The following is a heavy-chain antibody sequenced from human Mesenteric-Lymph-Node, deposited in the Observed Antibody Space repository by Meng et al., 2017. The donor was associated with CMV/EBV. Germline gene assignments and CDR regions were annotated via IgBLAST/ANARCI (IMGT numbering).Heavy chain of an antibody. CDR3: AKASRSVVQRWLLVAFDI. CDR2: IGGGSWSA. Sequence: SAASGFTFSAYGMSWVRQAPGKGPEWVSLIGGGSWSAYYADSVKGRFTISRDNAKNSLYLQMNSLRAEDTALYYCAKASRSVVQRWLLVAFDIWGQGTMVTVSS. V-gene: IGHV3-23*01. D-gene: IGHD3-22*01. J-gene: IGHJ3*02. CDR1: GFTFSAYG.